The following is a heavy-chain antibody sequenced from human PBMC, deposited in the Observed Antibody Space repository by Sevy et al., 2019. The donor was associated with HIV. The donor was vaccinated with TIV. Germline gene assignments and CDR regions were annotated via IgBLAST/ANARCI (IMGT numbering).Heavy chain of an antibody. Sequence: GGPLRLSCTTSGFAFGDYAMNWVRQAPGKGLEWVAFLKSKADGGTVDHAPSVKGRFTISRDDSKSIAYLQMNDLTTEDTAVYYCTRWKGLQSIFDYWGQGALVTVSS. V-gene: IGHV3-49*04. CDR3: TRWKGLQSIFDY. CDR1: GFAFGDYA. CDR2: LKSKADGGTV. J-gene: IGHJ4*02. D-gene: IGHD1-1*01.